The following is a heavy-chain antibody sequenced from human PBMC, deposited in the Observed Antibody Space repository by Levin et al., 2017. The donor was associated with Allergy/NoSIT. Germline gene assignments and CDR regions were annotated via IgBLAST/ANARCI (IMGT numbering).Heavy chain of an antibody. J-gene: IGHJ4*01. Sequence: PGGSLRLSCAASGFTFSSYWMHWVRQAPGKGLVWVSRIDLDGRSTTYADSVKGRFTISRDNAKNTLYLQMNSLRVEDTAVYFCARALSCDSLSCDPIFANWGHGTLVTVSS. V-gene: IGHV3-74*01. CDR3: ARALSCDSLSCDPIFAN. CDR1: GFTFSSYW. D-gene: IGHD2/OR15-2a*01. CDR2: IDLDGRST.